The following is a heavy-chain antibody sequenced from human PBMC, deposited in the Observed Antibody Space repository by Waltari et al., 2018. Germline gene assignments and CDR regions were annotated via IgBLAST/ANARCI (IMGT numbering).Heavy chain of an antibody. Sequence: QVQLVESGGGVVQPGRSLSLSCAASGFTFSSYAMHWVRQAPGKGPEWVAVISYDGSNKYYADSVKGRFTISRDNSKNTLYLQMNSLRAEDTAVYYCARVQVPRIAVAGTGVLDYWGQGTLVTVSS. D-gene: IGHD6-19*01. V-gene: IGHV3-30*16. CDR3: ARVQVPRIAVAGTGVLDY. CDR2: ISYDGSNK. CDR1: GFTFSSYA. J-gene: IGHJ4*02.